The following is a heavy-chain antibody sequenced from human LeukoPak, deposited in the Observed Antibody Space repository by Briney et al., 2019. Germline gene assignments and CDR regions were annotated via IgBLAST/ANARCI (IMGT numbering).Heavy chain of an antibody. J-gene: IGHJ4*02. Sequence: SETLSLTCTVSGGSISSYYWSWIRQPPGKGLEWIGYIYYSGSTNYNPSLKSRLTISVDTSKNQFSLRLSSVTAADTAVYYCARGSSNNYYGGFDYWGQGALVTVSS. V-gene: IGHV4-59*08. CDR3: ARGSSNNYYGGFDY. D-gene: IGHD3-22*01. CDR2: IYYSGST. CDR1: GGSISSYY.